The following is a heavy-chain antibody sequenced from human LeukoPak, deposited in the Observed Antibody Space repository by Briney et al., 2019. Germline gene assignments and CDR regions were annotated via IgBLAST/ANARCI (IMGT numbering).Heavy chain of an antibody. CDR2: IYHSGST. CDR3: ARDALVRGLYYFDY. CDR1: GHSISSGYY. J-gene: IGHJ4*02. Sequence: SETLSLTCAVSGHSISSGYYWGWIRQPPGKGLEWIGSIYHSGSTYYNPSLKSRVTISVDTSKNQFSLKLSSVTAADTAVYYCARDALVRGLYYFDYWGQGTLVTVSS. D-gene: IGHD3-10*01. V-gene: IGHV4-38-2*02.